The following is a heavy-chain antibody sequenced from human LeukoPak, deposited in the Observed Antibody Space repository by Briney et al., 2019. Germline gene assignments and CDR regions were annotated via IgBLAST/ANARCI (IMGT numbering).Heavy chain of an antibody. D-gene: IGHD1-26*01. CDR2: IRSKANKYAT. J-gene: IGHJ4*02. CDR3: SRSIVGATGDFDY. V-gene: IGHV3-73*01. CDR1: GFTFSGST. Sequence: GGSLRLSCAASGFTFSGSTAHWVRQASGKGLEWIGRIRSKANKYATAYTASVKGRFTISRDDSKNTAYLQMNSLKTEDTAVYYCSRSIVGATGDFDYWGQGTLVTVSS.